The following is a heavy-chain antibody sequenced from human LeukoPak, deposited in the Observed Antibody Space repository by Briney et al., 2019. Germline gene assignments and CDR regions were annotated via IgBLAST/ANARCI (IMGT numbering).Heavy chain of an antibody. CDR2: IYYSGST. CDR3: ARDKLQFDL. J-gene: IGHJ2*01. D-gene: IGHD4-11*01. V-gene: IGHV4-59*01. CDR1: GGSISSYS. Sequence: SETLSLTCTVSGGSISSYSWSWIRPPQGKGLEWNGYIYYSGSTNYNPSLKSRVTISVDTSKNQFSLKLSSVTAADTAVYYCARDKLQFDLWGRGTLVTVSS.